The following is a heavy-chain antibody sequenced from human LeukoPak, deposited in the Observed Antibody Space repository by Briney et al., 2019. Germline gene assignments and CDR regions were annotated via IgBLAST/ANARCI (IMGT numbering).Heavy chain of an antibody. CDR1: GGSISSGDYY. V-gene: IGHV4-30-4*02. J-gene: IGHJ6*02. Sequence: SETLSLTCTVSGGSISSGDYYWSWIRQPPGKGLEWIGYIYYSGSTYYNPSLKSRVTISVDTSKNQFSLKLNSVTAADTAVYYCARDQYGDSSYYYYGMDVWGQGTTVTVSS. CDR2: IYYSGST. D-gene: IGHD2/OR15-2a*01. CDR3: ARDQYGDSSYYYYGMDV.